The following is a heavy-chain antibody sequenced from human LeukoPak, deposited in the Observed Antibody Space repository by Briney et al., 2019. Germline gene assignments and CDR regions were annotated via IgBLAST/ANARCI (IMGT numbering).Heavy chain of an antibody. D-gene: IGHD4-17*01. V-gene: IGHV1-69*04. CDR2: IIPILGIA. J-gene: IGHJ4*02. Sequence: SSVKVSCKASGGTFSSYAISWVRQAPGQGLEWMGGIIPILGIANYAQKFQGRVTITADKSTSTAYMELSSLRSEDTAVYYCARDKVTVTTPDYWGQGTLVTVSS. CDR3: ARDKVTVTTPDY. CDR1: GGTFSSYA.